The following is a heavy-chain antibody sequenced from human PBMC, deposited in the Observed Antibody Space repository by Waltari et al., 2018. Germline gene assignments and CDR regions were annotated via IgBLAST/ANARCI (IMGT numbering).Heavy chain of an antibody. J-gene: IGHJ4*02. CDR3: TVHARAFDY. CDR2: IKGVGSST. Sequence: EVQLVESGGGLVQPGGSLRLSCAPSVFTFSTYWMHWVRQAPGKGLVWVSHIKGVGSSTTYADSVEGRFTISRDNAKNTLYLQMNSLRADDTAVYYCTVHARAFDYWGQGTLVTVSS. CDR1: VFTFSTYW. V-gene: IGHV3-74*02.